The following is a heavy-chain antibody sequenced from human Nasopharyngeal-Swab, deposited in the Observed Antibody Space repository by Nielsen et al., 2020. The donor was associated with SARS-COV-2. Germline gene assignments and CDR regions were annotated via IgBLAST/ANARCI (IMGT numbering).Heavy chain of an antibody. V-gene: IGHV1-3*01. J-gene: IGHJ4*02. CDR2: INAGNGNT. CDR3: ARDGYYDYVWGSSTSYFDY. D-gene: IGHD3-16*01. Sequence: WVRQAPGQRPEWMGWINAGNGNTKYSRKFQGRVTITRDTSASTAYMDLSSLRSEDTAVYYCARDGYYDYVWGSSTSYFDYWGQGTLVTVSS.